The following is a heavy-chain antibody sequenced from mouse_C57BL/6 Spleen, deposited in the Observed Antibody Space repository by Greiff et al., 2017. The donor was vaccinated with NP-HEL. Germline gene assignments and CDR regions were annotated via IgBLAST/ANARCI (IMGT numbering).Heavy chain of an antibody. CDR1: GYTFTSYT. CDR3: ARYGYYDYDGFAY. D-gene: IGHD2-4*01. Sequence: VQLQQSGAELARPGASVKMSCKASGYTFTSYTMHWVKQRPGQGLEWIGYINPSSGYTKYNQKFKDKATLTADKSSSTAYMQLSSLKSEDSAVYYCARYGYYDYDGFAYWGQGTLVTVSA. V-gene: IGHV1-4*01. J-gene: IGHJ3*01. CDR2: INPSSGYT.